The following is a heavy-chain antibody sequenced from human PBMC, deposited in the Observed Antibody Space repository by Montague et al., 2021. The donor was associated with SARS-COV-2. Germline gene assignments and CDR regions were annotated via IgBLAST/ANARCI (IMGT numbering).Heavy chain of an antibody. D-gene: IGHD3-10*01. CDR3: ARDLPLIIMVRGVTFGYYGMDV. V-gene: IGHV3-48*03. CDR1: GFTFSSYE. J-gene: IGHJ6*02. CDR2: ISSSGSTI. Sequence: SLRLSCAASGFTFSSYEMKRVRQAPGKGLEWVSYISSSGSTIYYXDSXKGRFTISRDNAKNSLYLQMNSLRAEDTAVYYCARDLPLIIMVRGVTFGYYGMDVWGQGTTVTVSS.